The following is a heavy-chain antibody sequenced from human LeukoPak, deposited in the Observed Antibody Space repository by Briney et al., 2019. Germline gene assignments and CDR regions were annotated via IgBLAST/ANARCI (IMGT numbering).Heavy chain of an antibody. V-gene: IGHV3-7*01. CDR1: GFTFGTFW. D-gene: IGHD3-10*02. CDR3: AELGITMIGGV. J-gene: IGHJ6*04. Sequence: GGSLRLSWEASGFTFGTFWMSWVREVPGKVLELVANIKQGGSEKNYVDSVKGRFTISRDNAKNSLYLQMNSLRAEDTAVYYCAELGITMIGGVWGKGTTVTISS. CDR2: IKQGGSEK.